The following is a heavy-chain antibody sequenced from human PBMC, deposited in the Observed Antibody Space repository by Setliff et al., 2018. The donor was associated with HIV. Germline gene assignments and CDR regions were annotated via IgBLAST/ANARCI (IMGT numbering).Heavy chain of an antibody. V-gene: IGHV1-69*13. Sequence: RASVKVSCKASGGTFSSYAFIWVRQAPGQGLEWMGAIIPIFGTANYAQKFQGRVTIIADESTTTAYMELSSLKSEDTAVYYCTRDEIYFGSGHYYKVDWFDPWGQGSLVTVSS. D-gene: IGHD3-10*01. CDR3: TRDEIYFGSGHYYKVDWFDP. CDR2: IIPIFGTA. CDR1: GGTFSSYA. J-gene: IGHJ5*02.